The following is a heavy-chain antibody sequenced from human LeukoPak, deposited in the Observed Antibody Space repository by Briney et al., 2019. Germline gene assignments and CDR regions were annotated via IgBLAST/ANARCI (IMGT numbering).Heavy chain of an antibody. D-gene: IGHD1-26*01. CDR2: IDTSGSYI. CDR3: ARVGEGYFDY. CDR1: GFTFTSYG. V-gene: IGHV3-21*01. J-gene: IGHJ4*02. Sequence: PGGSLRLSCTASGFTFTSYGMNWVRQAPGKGLEWVSFIDTSGSYIYYGDSLKVRVTISRDSAKNSLYLQMNGLRAEDTAVYYCARVGEGYFDYWGQGTLVTVST.